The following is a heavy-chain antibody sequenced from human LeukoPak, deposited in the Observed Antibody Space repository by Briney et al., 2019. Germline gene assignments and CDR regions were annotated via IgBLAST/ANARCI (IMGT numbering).Heavy chain of an antibody. CDR3: ARGLYYDFWSGYPLAFDI. Sequence: SETLSLTCTVSGYSISSGYYWAWIRQPPGKGLEWIGSIYHSGSTYYNPSLKSRVTISVDTSKNQFSLKLSSVTAADTAVYYCARGLYYDFWSGYPLAFDIWGQGTMVTVSS. J-gene: IGHJ3*02. CDR1: GYSISSGYY. V-gene: IGHV4-38-2*02. D-gene: IGHD3-3*01. CDR2: IYHSGST.